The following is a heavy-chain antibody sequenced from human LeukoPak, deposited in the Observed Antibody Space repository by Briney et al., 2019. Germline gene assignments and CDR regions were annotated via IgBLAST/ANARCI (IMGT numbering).Heavy chain of an antibody. D-gene: IGHD6-19*01. CDR2: ISGSGGST. J-gene: IGHJ4*02. Sequence: PGGSLRLSCAASGFTFSNFAMSWVRQAPRRGMGWVSTISGSGGSTFYPDSVKGRFPISRDNSNNTLFLQMNSLRAEDTAIYFCAKAVSSGWSSRGGDYWGQGSLVTVSS. CDR1: GFTFSNFA. CDR3: AKAVSSGWSSRGGDY. V-gene: IGHV3-23*01.